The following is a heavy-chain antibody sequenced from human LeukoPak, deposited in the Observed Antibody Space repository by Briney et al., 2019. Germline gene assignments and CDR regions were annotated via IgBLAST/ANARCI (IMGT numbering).Heavy chain of an antibody. CDR2: INHSGST. CDR1: GGSISSSSYY. D-gene: IGHD5-18*01. CDR3: ARRSSAMNLDY. V-gene: IGHV4-39*07. Sequence: SGTLSLTCTVSGGSISSSSYYWGWIRQPPGKGLEWIGEINHSGSTNYNPSLKSRVTISVDTSKNQFSLKLSSVTAADTAVYYCARRSSAMNLDYWGQGTLVTVSS. J-gene: IGHJ4*02.